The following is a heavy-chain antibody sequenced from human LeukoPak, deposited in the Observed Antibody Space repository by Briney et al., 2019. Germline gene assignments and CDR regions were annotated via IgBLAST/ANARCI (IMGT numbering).Heavy chain of an antibody. D-gene: IGHD2-2*01. CDR3: AKVTALIVVVPAAFDY. CDR2: IIPIFGTA. V-gene: IGHV1-69*13. CDR1: GGTFSSYA. J-gene: IGHJ4*02. Sequence: ASVKVSCKASGGTFSSYAISWVRQAPGQGLEWMGGIIPIFGTANYAQKFQGRVTITADESTSTAYMELSSLRSEDTAVYYCAKVTALIVVVPAAFDYWGQGTLVTVSS.